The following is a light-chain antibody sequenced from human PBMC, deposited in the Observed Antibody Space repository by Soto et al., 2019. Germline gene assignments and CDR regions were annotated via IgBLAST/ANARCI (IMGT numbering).Light chain of an antibody. CDR3: SSYGGDNNVV. J-gene: IGLJ2*01. Sequence: QSALTQPPSASGSPGQSVTISCTGTSSDVGGYNYVSWYQQHPGAAPKLMIYEVVKRPSGVPDRFFGSKSGNTASLTVSGLQAEDESDYYCSSYGGDNNVVFGGGTKVTVL. V-gene: IGLV2-8*01. CDR1: SSDVGGYNY. CDR2: EVV.